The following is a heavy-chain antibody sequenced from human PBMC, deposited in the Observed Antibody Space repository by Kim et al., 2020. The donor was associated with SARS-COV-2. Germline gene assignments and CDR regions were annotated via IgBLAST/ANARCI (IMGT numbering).Heavy chain of an antibody. Sequence: GGSLRLSCAASGFTFSSYGMHWVRQAPGKGLEWVAVISYDGSNKYYADSVKGRFTISRDNSKNTLYLQMNSLRAEDTAVYYCAKEAVGAERYFDYWGQGTLVTVSS. V-gene: IGHV3-30*18. J-gene: IGHJ4*02. D-gene: IGHD1-26*01. CDR3: AKEAVGAERYFDY. CDR2: ISYDGSNK. CDR1: GFTFSSYG.